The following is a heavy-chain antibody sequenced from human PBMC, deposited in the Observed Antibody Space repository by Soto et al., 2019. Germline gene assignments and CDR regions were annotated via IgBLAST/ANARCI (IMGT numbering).Heavy chain of an antibody. V-gene: IGHV1-3*01. D-gene: IGHD3-22*01. J-gene: IGHJ4*02. CDR2: INVGNSNT. CDR3: ARARLFYDSSGLDY. Sequence: ASVKVSCKASGYTFTSYPMHWVRQAPGQRLEWMGWINVGNSNTKYSQKFQGRVTISRDTSASTAYMELSSLRSEDTSGYYFARARLFYDSSGLDYWGQGALVTVSS. CDR1: GYTFTSYP.